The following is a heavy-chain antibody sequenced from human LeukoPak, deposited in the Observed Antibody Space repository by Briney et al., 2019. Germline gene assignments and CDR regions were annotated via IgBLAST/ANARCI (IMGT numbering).Heavy chain of an antibody. V-gene: IGHV4-38-2*01. J-gene: IGHJ4*02. CDR2: IYHSGST. CDR3: ARLAVAGPKVDY. D-gene: IGHD6-19*01. CDR1: GYSISSGYY. Sequence: PSETLSLTCAVSGYSISSGYYWGWIRQPPGKGLEWIGSIYHSGSTYYNPSLKSRVTISVDTSKNQFSLKLSSVTAADTAVYHCARLAVAGPKVDYWGQGTLVTVSS.